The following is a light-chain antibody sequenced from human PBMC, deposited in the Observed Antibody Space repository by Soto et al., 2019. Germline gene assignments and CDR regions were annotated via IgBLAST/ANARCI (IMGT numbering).Light chain of an antibody. CDR2: DAS. V-gene: IGKV3-11*01. J-gene: IGKJ5*01. Sequence: EIVLTQSPATLSLSPGERATLSCRASQSVSTYLAWYQQKPGQTPRLLIYDASNRATGIPARFSGSGSGTDFTLTLSSLEPEAVEISYCQQRGHRNPPITFGQGTRLEIK. CDR3: QQRGHRNPPIT. CDR1: QSVSTY.